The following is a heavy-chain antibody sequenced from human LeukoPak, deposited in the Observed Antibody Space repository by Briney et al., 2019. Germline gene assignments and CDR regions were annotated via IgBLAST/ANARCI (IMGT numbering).Heavy chain of an antibody. CDR2: IYYSGST. V-gene: IGHV4-30-4*01. J-gene: IGHJ4*02. Sequence: SQTLSLTCTVSGGSISSGDYYWSWIRQPPGKGLEWIGYIYYSGSTCYNPSLKSRVTISVDTSKNQFSLKLSSVTAADTAVYYCAREDEAAAGSYFDYWGQGTLVTVSS. D-gene: IGHD6-13*01. CDR3: AREDEAAAGSYFDY. CDR1: GGSISSGDYY.